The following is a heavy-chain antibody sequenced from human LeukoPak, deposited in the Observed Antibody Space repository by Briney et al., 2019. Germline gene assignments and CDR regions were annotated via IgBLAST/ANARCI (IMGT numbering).Heavy chain of an antibody. D-gene: IGHD6-6*01. Sequence: GGSLRLSCAASGFTFSSYAMYWVRQAPGKGLEWVAVISYDGNNKYYADSVKGRFTISRDDSKNTLSLQMNSLGAEDTAVYYCARGAPERISSSTNYYFDYWGQGTLVTVSS. V-gene: IGHV3-30-3*01. CDR3: ARGAPERISSSTNYYFDY. J-gene: IGHJ4*02. CDR1: GFTFSSYA. CDR2: ISYDGNNK.